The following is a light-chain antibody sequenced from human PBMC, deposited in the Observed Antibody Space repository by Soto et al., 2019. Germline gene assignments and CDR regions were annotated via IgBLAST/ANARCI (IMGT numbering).Light chain of an antibody. V-gene: IGKV2-28*01. Sequence: DIVMTQSPLSLPVTPGEPASISCRSSQSLLHSNGYNYLDWYLQKPGQSPQLLIYLGSNRASGVTDSFSGSGSGTDFTLKISRVEAEDVGVYYCRQALQSWTFGQGTKVEIK. CDR2: LGS. CDR1: QSLLHSNGYNY. CDR3: RQALQSWT. J-gene: IGKJ1*01.